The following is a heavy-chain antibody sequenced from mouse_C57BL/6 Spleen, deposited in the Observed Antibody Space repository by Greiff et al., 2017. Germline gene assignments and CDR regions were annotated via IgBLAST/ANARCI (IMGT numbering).Heavy chain of an antibody. D-gene: IGHD3-2*02. CDR3: ARRQLRHYAMDY. Sequence: VQLQQPGAELVRPGSSVKLSCKASGYTFTSYWMHWVKQRPIQGLEWIGNIDPSDSETHYNQKFKDKATLTVDKSSSTAYMQRSSLTSEDSAVYYCARRQLRHYAMDYWGQGTSVTVSS. CDR2: IDPSDSET. J-gene: IGHJ4*01. CDR1: GYTFTSYW. V-gene: IGHV1-52*01.